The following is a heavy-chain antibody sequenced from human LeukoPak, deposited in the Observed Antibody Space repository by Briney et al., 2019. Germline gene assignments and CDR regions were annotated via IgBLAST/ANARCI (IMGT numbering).Heavy chain of an antibody. D-gene: IGHD2-2*01. CDR3: ARDYPIVVVPAASAGNWFDP. CDR1: GGSFSIYT. Sequence: AASVTLSCKGTGGSFSIYTNSFVWQAPGQGLEWMGVSIPIFGTADYAHKFPCRVTITADESTSTAHMELSSLSSEDTAVYYCARDYPIVVVPAASAGNWFDPWGQGTLVTVSS. J-gene: IGHJ5*02. CDR2: SIPIFGTA. V-gene: IGHV1-69*01.